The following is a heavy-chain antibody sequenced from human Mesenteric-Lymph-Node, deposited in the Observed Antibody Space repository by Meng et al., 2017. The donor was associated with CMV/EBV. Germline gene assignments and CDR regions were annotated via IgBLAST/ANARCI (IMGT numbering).Heavy chain of an antibody. CDR1: GGSISSISSY. Sequence: SGGSISSISSYWGWIRQPPGKGLEWCGNIFHSGGTYYNPSLKSRVTISVDTSKNQFSLKLSSVTAADTAVYFCAGAPYYPYSWFDPWGQGTLVTVSS. CDR2: IFHSGGT. V-gene: IGHV4-39*07. J-gene: IGHJ5*02. CDR3: AGAPYYPYSWFDP. D-gene: IGHD3-22*01.